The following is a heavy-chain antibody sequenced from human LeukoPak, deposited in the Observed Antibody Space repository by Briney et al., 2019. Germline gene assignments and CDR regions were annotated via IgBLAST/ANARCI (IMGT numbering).Heavy chain of an antibody. D-gene: IGHD3-22*01. CDR1: GDSISSYY. CDR2: IYYSGST. J-gene: IGHJ3*02. V-gene: IGHV4-39*07. Sequence: PSETLSLTCSVSGDSISSYYWGWIRQPPGKGLEWIGSIYYSGSTYYNPSLKSRVTISVDTSKNQFSLKLSSVTAADTAVYYCARGRYYYDSSGYPDAFDIWGQGTMVTVSS. CDR3: ARGRYYYDSSGYPDAFDI.